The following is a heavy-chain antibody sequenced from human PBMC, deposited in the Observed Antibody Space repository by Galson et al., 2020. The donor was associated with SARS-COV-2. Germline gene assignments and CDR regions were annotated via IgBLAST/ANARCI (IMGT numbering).Heavy chain of an antibody. D-gene: IGHD1-26*01. V-gene: IGHV3-21*01. Sequence: GESLKISCAASGFTFSSYSMNWVRKAPGKGLEWVSSISSSSSYIYYADSVKGRFHISRDNAKNSLYLQMNSLRAEDTAVYYCARDVPYSGSYYAAEYFQHWGQGTLVTVSS. CDR2: ISSSSSYI. CDR1: GFTFSSYS. J-gene: IGHJ1*01. CDR3: ARDVPYSGSYYAAEYFQH.